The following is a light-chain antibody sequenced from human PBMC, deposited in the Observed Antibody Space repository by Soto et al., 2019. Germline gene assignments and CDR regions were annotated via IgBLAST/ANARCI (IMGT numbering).Light chain of an antibody. CDR2: GAS. V-gene: IGKV3-15*01. CDR3: QQYDNWAPWT. J-gene: IGKJ1*01. CDR1: ESVSSN. Sequence: EITMTQSPASLSVTPGERATLSCRASESVSSNLAWYQQKPGQAARLLIYGASARATGIPARFSGSGSGTELTLTISSLQSEHFAVYYCQQYDNWAPWTFGKGTKVEIK.